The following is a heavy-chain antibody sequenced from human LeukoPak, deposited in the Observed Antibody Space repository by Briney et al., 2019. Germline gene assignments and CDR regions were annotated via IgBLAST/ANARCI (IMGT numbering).Heavy chain of an antibody. Sequence: GESLKISCKGSGYSFTSYWIGWVRQMPGKGLEWMGIIYPGDSDTRYSPSFQGQVTISADKSISTAYLQWSSLKASDTAMYYCARLIAVAAAGGWFDPWGQGTLVTVSS. V-gene: IGHV5-51*01. J-gene: IGHJ5*02. D-gene: IGHD6-13*01. CDR2: IYPGDSDT. CDR3: ARLIAVAAAGGWFDP. CDR1: GYSFTSYW.